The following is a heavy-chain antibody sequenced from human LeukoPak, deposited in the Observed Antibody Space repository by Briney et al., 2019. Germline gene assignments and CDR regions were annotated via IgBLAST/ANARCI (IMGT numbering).Heavy chain of an antibody. J-gene: IGHJ4*02. V-gene: IGHV4-39*07. CDR3: ARAGRGDYYDSSGFDY. D-gene: IGHD3-22*01. CDR1: GGSISSSSYY. Sequence: PSETLSLTCTVSGGSISSSSYYWGWIRQPPGKGLEWIGSIYYSGSTYYNPSLKSRVTISVDTSKNQFSLKLSSVTAADTAVYYCARAGRGDYYDSSGFDYWGQGTLVTVSS. CDR2: IYYSGST.